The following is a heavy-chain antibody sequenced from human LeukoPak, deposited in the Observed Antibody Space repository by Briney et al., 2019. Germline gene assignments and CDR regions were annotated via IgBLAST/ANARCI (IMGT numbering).Heavy chain of an antibody. CDR3: ARADYYYDSSGYKYYFDY. V-gene: IGHV3-48*01. J-gene: IGHJ4*02. CDR1: GFTFSSYS. Sequence: GGSLRLSCAASGFTFSSYSMNWVRQAPGKGLEWLSYISSSSSTIYYADSVKGRFTISRDNAKNSLYLQVNNLRAEDTAVYYCARADYYYDSSGYKYYFDYWGQGTLVTVSS. D-gene: IGHD3-22*01. CDR2: ISSSSSTI.